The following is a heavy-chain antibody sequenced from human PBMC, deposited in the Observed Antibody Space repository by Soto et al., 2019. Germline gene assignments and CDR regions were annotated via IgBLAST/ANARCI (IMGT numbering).Heavy chain of an antibody. CDR1: GGSISSGDYY. J-gene: IGHJ4*02. D-gene: IGHD3-22*01. CDR3: ARAKGKYYYDSRWYPFDY. V-gene: IGHV4-30-4*01. CDR2: IYYSGST. Sequence: SETLSLTCTVSGGSISSGDYYWSWIRQPPGKGLEWIGYIYYSGSTYYNPSLKSRVTISVDTSKNQFSLKLSSVTAADTAVYYCARAKGKYYYDSRWYPFDYWGQGTLVTVSS.